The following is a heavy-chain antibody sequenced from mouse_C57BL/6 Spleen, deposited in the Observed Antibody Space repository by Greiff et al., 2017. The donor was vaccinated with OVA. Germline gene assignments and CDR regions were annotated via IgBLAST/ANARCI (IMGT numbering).Heavy chain of an antibody. V-gene: IGHV1-72*01. CDR1: GYTFTSYW. Sequence: VQLQQPGAELVKPGASVKLSCTASGYTFTSYWMHWVKQRPGRGLEWIGRIDPNSGGTKYNEKFTSKATLTVAKPSSTAYMQLSSLTSADSAVYCCARSGPLYAMDYWGQGTSVTVSS. D-gene: IGHD3-1*01. CDR2: IDPNSGGT. J-gene: IGHJ4*01. CDR3: ARSGPLYAMDY.